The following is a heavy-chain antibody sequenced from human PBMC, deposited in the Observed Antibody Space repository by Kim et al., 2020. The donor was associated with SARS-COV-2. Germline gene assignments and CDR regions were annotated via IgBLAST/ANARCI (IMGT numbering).Heavy chain of an antibody. CDR3: AKDPSLDRELPAGAFDI. V-gene: IGHV3-23*01. D-gene: IGHD1-26*01. CDR1: GFTFSSYA. Sequence: GGSLRLSCAASGFTFSSYAMSWVRQAPGKGLEWVSAISGSGGSTYYADSVKGRFTISRDNSKNTLYLQMNSLRAEDTAVYYCAKDPSLDRELPAGAFDIWGQGTMVTVSS. CDR2: ISGSGGST. J-gene: IGHJ3*02.